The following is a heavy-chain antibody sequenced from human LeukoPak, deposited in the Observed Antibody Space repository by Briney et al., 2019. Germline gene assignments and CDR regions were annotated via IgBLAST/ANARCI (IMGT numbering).Heavy chain of an antibody. J-gene: IGHJ6*03. CDR1: GFTFSSYN. CDR3: LVVPVTIGYYYMDV. V-gene: IGHV3-48*04. D-gene: IGHD2-2*02. Sequence: GGSLRLSCAASGFTFSSYNMNWVRQAPGKGLKWVSYISSSSNTINYADSVKGRFTISRDNAKNSLYLQMNSLRAEDTAVYYCLVVPVTIGYYYMDVWGKGTTVTVSS. CDR2: ISSSSNTI.